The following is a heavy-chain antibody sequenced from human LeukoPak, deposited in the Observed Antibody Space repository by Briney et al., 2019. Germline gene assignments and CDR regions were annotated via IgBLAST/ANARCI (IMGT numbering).Heavy chain of an antibody. J-gene: IGHJ4*02. CDR3: IASRDDYNAFLLDY. D-gene: IGHD5-24*01. CDR1: GFTLSNAW. Sequence: GGSLRLSCAASGFTLSNAWMNWVRQAPGRGLEWDGRIKKKTDGGTTDYGAPVKGRFTISRDDSGNTVSLQMNSLKTEDTAVYYCIASRDDYNAFLLDYWGQGTLLTVSS. V-gene: IGHV3-15*01. CDR2: IKKKTDGGTT.